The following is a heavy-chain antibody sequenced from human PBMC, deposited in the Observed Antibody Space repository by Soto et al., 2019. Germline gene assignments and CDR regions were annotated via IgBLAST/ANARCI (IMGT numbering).Heavy chain of an antibody. V-gene: IGHV5-51*01. CDR2: IYPGDSDT. CDR1: GYSFTSYW. D-gene: IGHD5-18*01. CDR3: TRLEYSYGHYYYYYGMDV. Sequence: GESLKISCKGSGYSFTSYWIGWVRQMPGKGLEWMGIIYPGDSDTRYSPSFQGQVTISADKSISTAYLQWSSLKASDTAMYHCTRLEYSYGHYYYYYGMDVWGQGTTVTVSS. J-gene: IGHJ6*02.